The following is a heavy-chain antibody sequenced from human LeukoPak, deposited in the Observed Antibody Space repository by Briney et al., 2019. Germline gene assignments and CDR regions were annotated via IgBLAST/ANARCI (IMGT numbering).Heavy chain of an antibody. Sequence: GGSLRLSCAASGFTFSSYAMTWVRQAPGKGLAWVSSISKSDGSAYYADSVKGRFTISRDNSKNTVYLHMDSLRVEDTAIYYCARGALIPDFRGQGTLVTVSS. V-gene: IGHV3-23*01. J-gene: IGHJ4*02. CDR1: GFTFSSYA. D-gene: IGHD2-21*01. CDR2: ISKSDGSA. CDR3: ARGALIPDF.